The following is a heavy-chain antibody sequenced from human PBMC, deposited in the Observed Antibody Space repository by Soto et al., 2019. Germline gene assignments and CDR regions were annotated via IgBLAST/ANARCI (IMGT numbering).Heavy chain of an antibody. J-gene: IGHJ4*02. Sequence: EVQLLESGGGLVQPGGSLRLSCAASGFTFSTYAMSWVRQAPGKGLEGVSAISGSGASTYYADSVKGRFTISRDNSKNTLYLQMNSLRAEDTAVYYCAKRPGYSSGWAFDYWGQGTLVTVSS. CDR2: ISGSGAST. V-gene: IGHV3-23*01. D-gene: IGHD6-19*01. CDR1: GFTFSTYA. CDR3: AKRPGYSSGWAFDY.